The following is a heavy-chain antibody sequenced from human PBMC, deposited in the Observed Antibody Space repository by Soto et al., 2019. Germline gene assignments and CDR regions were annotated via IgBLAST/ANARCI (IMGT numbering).Heavy chain of an antibody. CDR3: APDGYSGSYSNWFDP. CDR2: IWYDGSNK. J-gene: IGHJ5*02. CDR1: GFTFSSYG. Sequence: GGSLRLSCAASGFTFSSYGMHWVRQAPGKGLEWVAVIWYDGSNKYYADSVKGRFTISRDNSKNTLYLQMNSLRAEDTAVYYCAPDGYSGSYSNWFDPWGQGTLVTVSS. D-gene: IGHD1-26*01. V-gene: IGHV3-33*01.